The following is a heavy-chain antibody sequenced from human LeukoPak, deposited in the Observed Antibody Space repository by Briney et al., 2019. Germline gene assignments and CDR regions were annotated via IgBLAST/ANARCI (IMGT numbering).Heavy chain of an antibody. Sequence: TGGSLRLSCAASGFTFSSYGMHWVRQAPGKGLEWVAFIRYDGSNKYYADSVKGRFTISRDNSKNTLYLQMNSLRAEDTAVYYCAKAPQPQQRFGIDYWGQGTLVTVSS. CDR3: AKAPQPQQRFGIDY. D-gene: IGHD1-14*01. CDR2: IRYDGSNK. J-gene: IGHJ4*02. CDR1: GFTFSSYG. V-gene: IGHV3-30*02.